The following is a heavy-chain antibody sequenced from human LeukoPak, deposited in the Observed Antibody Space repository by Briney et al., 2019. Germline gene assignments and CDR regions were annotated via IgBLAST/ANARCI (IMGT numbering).Heavy chain of an antibody. J-gene: IGHJ6*03. CDR1: DGSISTSDYY. CDR3: ARQGEYYDSSGYQSYYYYYMDV. Sequence: SETLSLTCTVSDGSISTSDYYWGWLRQPPGKGLEWIGSIYYSGSTYYNPSLRGRVTIFVDSSKSQFSLKLTSVTAADTAVYYCARQGEYYDSSGYQSYYYYYMDVWGKGTTVTISS. D-gene: IGHD3-22*01. V-gene: IGHV4-39*01. CDR2: IYYSGST.